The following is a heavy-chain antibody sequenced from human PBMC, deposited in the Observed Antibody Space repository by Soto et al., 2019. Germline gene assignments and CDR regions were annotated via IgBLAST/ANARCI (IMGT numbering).Heavy chain of an antibody. J-gene: IGHJ4*02. D-gene: IGHD6-13*01. Sequence: SETLSLTCTVSGGSISSSSYYWGWIRQPPGKGLEWIGSIYYSGSTYYNPSLKSRVTISVDTSKNQFSLKLSSVTAADTAVYYCARRRSSWPFDYWGQGTLVTVSS. CDR1: GGSISSSSYY. CDR3: ARRRSSWPFDY. CDR2: IYYSGST. V-gene: IGHV4-39*01.